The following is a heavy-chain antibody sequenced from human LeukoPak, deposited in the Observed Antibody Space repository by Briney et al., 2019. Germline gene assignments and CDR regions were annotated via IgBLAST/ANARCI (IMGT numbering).Heavy chain of an antibody. V-gene: IGHV3-21*01. Sequence: GGSLRLSCAASGFTFSSYSMNWVRQAPGKGLEWVSSISSSSSYIYYADSVKGRFTISRDNAKNSLYLQMNSLRAEDTAVYYCARPLDPYSSSWYLDYWGQGTLVTVSS. CDR2: ISSSSSYI. CDR1: GFTFSSYS. D-gene: IGHD6-13*01. CDR3: ARPLDPYSSSWYLDY. J-gene: IGHJ4*02.